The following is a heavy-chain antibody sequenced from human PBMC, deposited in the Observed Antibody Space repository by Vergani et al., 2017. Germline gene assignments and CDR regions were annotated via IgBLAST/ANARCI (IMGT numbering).Heavy chain of an antibody. D-gene: IGHD2-2*01. V-gene: IGHV3-30-3*01. J-gene: IGHJ6*02. CDR2: ISHDGSNK. CDR3: ARDSPLVVPAAIFYFYYGMDV. Sequence: VQLMESGGGWAQPGGSLRLSCAASGFVFSQSPIHWVRQAPGKGLEWVAVISHDGSNKYYADSVKGRFTISRDNSKNTLYLQMNSLRAEDPAVYYCARDSPLVVPAAIFYFYYGMDVWGQGTTVTVSS. CDR1: GFVFSQSP.